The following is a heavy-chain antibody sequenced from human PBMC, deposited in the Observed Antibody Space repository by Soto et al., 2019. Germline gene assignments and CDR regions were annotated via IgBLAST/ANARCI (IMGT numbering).Heavy chain of an antibody. D-gene: IGHD5-12*01. V-gene: IGHV4-4*02. CDR2: IYHSGST. CDR3: AMESGFRLGY. J-gene: IGHJ4*02. Sequence: QVQLQESGPGLVKPSGTLSLTCAVSGDSISSNYWWSWVRQPPGKGLEWIGEIYHSGSTNYNPSLKRRLTMSVEKSKNHLSLNLNSVTAADTAVYYCAMESGFRLGYWGQGSLVTVSS. CDR1: GDSISSNYW.